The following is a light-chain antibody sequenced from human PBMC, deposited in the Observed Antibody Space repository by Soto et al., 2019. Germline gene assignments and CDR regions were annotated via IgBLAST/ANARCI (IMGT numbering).Light chain of an antibody. Sequence: DIQMAQSPSTLSSSVGDRVTITCRASQSISSWLAWYQQKPGKAPKLLIYAASSLQSGVPSRFSGSGSGTDFTLTISSLQPEDFATYYCQQANSFPITFGQGTRLEIK. CDR2: AAS. CDR3: QQANSFPIT. J-gene: IGKJ5*01. CDR1: QSISSW. V-gene: IGKV1-12*01.